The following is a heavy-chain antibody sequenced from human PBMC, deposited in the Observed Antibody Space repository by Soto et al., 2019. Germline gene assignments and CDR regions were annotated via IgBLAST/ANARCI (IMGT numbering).Heavy chain of an antibody. V-gene: IGHV3-23*01. D-gene: IGHD3-22*01. CDR1: GFTFSAYA. J-gene: IGHJ4*02. Sequence: GGSLRLSCAASGFTFSAYAMSWVRQAPGKGLEWVSGISGSGGSTYYADSVKGRFTISRDNSKNTLYLQMNSLRAEDTAVYYCAKVPHTYYYDSSGYLFDFWGQGTLVTVSS. CDR2: ISGSGGST. CDR3: AKVPHTYYYDSSGYLFDF.